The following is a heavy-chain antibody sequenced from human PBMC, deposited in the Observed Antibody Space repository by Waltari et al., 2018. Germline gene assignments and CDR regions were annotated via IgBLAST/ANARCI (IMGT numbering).Heavy chain of an antibody. V-gene: IGHV4-59*01. CDR2: IYYSGST. D-gene: IGHD3-22*01. CDR1: GGSISSYY. CDR3: ARANYYDSSAPYGVDY. Sequence: QVQLQESGPGLVKPSETLSLTCTVSGGSISSYYWSWIRQPPGKGLEWIWYIYYSGSTNYNPSLKSRVTISVDTSKNQFSLKLSSVTAADTAVYYCARANYYDSSAPYGVDYWGQGTLVTVSS. J-gene: IGHJ4*02.